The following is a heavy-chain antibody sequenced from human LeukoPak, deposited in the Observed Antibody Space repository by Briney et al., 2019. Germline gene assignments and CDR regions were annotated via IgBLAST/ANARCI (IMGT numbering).Heavy chain of an antibody. CDR3: ARDLDGSGYYPDY. V-gene: IGHV1-46*01. J-gene: IGHJ4*02. D-gene: IGHD3-22*01. CDR1: GYTFTSFY. CDR2: INPSGGST. Sequence: ASVKVSCKASGYTFTSFYMHWVRQAPGQGLEWMGIINPSGGSTSYAQRFQGRVTMTRDTSTNTVYVELSSLISEDTAVYYCARDLDGSGYYPDYWGQGTLVTVSS.